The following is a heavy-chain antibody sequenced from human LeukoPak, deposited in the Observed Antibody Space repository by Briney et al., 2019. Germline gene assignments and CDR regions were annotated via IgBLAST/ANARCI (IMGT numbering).Heavy chain of an antibody. CDR3: ARLRAADYDFWSGCFDY. Sequence: GESLKISCKGSGYSFTSYWIGWVRQMPGKGLEGMGIIYPGDSDTRYSPSFQGQVTISADKSISTAYLQWSSLKASDPAMYYFARLRAADYDFWSGCFDYWGQGNLVTVSS. V-gene: IGHV5-51*01. J-gene: IGHJ4*02. D-gene: IGHD3-3*01. CDR2: IYPGDSDT. CDR1: GYSFTSYW.